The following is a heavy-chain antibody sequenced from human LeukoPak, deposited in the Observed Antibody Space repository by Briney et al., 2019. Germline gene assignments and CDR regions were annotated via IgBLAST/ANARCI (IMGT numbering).Heavy chain of an antibody. CDR1: GFTFSRYW. CDR3: ARVDRSSSWYSCYFDY. Sequence: GGSLRLSCAASGFTFSRYWMSWVRQAPGKGLEWVANIKQDGSEKYYVDSVKGRFTISRDNAKNSLYLQMNSLRAEDTAVYNCARVDRSSSWYSCYFDYWGQGTLVTVSS. J-gene: IGHJ4*02. D-gene: IGHD6-13*01. CDR2: IKQDGSEK. V-gene: IGHV3-7*01.